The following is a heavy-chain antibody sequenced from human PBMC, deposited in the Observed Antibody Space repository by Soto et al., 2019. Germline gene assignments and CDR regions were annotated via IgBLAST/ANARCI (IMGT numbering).Heavy chain of an antibody. Sequence: QVQLQESGPGLVKPSETLSLTCTVSGGSISSYYWSWIRQPPGKGLEWIGYIYYSGSTNYNPSLKSRVTISVDTSKNQFSLKLSSVTAADTAVYYCARGRRDGNWFDPWGQGTLVTVSS. V-gene: IGHV4-59*01. CDR3: ARGRRDGNWFDP. CDR1: GGSISSYY. CDR2: IYYSGST. J-gene: IGHJ5*02.